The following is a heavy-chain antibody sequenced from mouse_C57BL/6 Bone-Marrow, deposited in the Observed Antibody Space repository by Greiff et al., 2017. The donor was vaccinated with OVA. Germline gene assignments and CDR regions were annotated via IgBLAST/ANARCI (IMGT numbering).Heavy chain of an antibody. D-gene: IGHD2-5*01. Sequence: EVHLVESGGGLVKPGGSLKLSCAASGFTFSDYGMHWVRQAPEKGLEWVAYISSGSSTIYYADTVKGRFTISRDNAKNTLFLQMTSLRSEDTAMYYCASPYSNYAMDYWGQGTSVTVSS. CDR1: GFTFSDYG. CDR3: ASPYSNYAMDY. CDR2: ISSGSSTI. V-gene: IGHV5-17*01. J-gene: IGHJ4*01.